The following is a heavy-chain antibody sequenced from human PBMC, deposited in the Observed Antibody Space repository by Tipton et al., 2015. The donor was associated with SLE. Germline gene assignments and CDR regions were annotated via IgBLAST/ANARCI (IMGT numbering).Heavy chain of an antibody. V-gene: IGHV4-59*01. CDR2: IYYSGST. CDR3: ASGNRGRCSYGPRPNWYFDR. Sequence: TLSLTCTVSGGSISSYYWSWIRQPPGKGLEWIGYIYYSGSTNYNPSLKSRFTISVDTSKNQFSLKLSSVTAADTAVYSCASGNRGRCSYGPRPNWYFDRWGRGTLVTVSS. CDR1: GGSISSYY. J-gene: IGHJ2*01. D-gene: IGHD5-18*01.